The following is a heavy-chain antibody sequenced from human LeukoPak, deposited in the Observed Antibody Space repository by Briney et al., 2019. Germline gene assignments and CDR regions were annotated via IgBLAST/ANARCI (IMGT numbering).Heavy chain of an antibody. CDR2: ISSSGSTI. V-gene: IGHV3-48*03. CDR1: GFTFSSYE. J-gene: IGHJ4*02. D-gene: IGHD4-23*01. Sequence: GGSLRLSCAASGFTFSSYEMHWVRQAPGKGLEWVSYISSSGSTIYYADSGNGLFTISRENTKNSMDLQMKRLTADDAAVYYCAKDYGGSSPFDYWGQGTLVTVSS. CDR3: AKDYGGSSPFDY.